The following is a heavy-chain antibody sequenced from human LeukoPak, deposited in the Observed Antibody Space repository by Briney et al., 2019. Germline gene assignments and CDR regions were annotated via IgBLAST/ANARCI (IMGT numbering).Heavy chain of an antibody. D-gene: IGHD4-17*01. J-gene: IGHJ4*02. CDR1: GFTFSSYA. CDR2: ISYDGSNK. Sequence: GGSLRLSCAASGFTFSSYAMHWVRQAPGKGLEWVAVISYDGSNKYYADSVKGRFTISRDNSKNTLFLQMNSLRAEDTAVYHCARDYGDYEMDYWGQGTLVTVSS. V-gene: IGHV3-30-3*01. CDR3: ARDYGDYEMDY.